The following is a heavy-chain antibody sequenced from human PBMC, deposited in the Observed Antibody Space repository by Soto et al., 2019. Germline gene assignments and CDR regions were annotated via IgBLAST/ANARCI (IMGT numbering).Heavy chain of an antibody. CDR3: TRRTDAVRWLVVPTDYNFDY. V-gene: IGHV3-73*01. CDR1: GFTFGGSA. CDR2: IRSKTNSYAT. D-gene: IGHD6-19*01. Sequence: GGSLRLSCAASGFTFGGSAMHWVRQASGKGLEWVGHIRSKTNSYATAYAESVKGRFTISRDDSMNTAYLQMNSLKTEDTAVYFCTRRTDAVRWLVVPTDYNFDYWGQGTLVTVSS. J-gene: IGHJ4*02.